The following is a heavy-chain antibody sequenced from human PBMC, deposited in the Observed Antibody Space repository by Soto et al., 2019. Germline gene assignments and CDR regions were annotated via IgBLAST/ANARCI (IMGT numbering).Heavy chain of an antibody. CDR1: GFTFSSYA. J-gene: IGHJ6*02. D-gene: IGHD2-2*01. CDR3: AKDWGYCSSTSCPYYYYYGMDV. CDR2: ISGSGGST. Sequence: GGSLRLSCAASGFTFSSYAMSWVRQAPGKGLEWVSAISGSGGSTYYADSVKGRFTISRDNSKNTLYLQMNSLRAEDTAVYYCAKDWGYCSSTSCPYYYYYGMDVWGQGTTVTVSS. V-gene: IGHV3-23*01.